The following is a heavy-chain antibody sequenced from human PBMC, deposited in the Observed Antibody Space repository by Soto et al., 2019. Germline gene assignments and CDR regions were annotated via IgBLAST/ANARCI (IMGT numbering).Heavy chain of an antibody. CDR2: IKSKTDGGTT. V-gene: IGHV3-15*01. CDR1: GFTFSSYA. J-gene: IGHJ4*02. Sequence: GGSLRLSCAASGFTFSSYAMSWVRQAPGKGLEWVGRIKSKTDGGTTDYAAPVKGRFTISRDDSKNTLYLQMNSLKTEDTAVYYCKTDQVNGNTGYWGQGTLVTVSS. CDR3: KTDQVNGNTGY. D-gene: IGHD1-7*01.